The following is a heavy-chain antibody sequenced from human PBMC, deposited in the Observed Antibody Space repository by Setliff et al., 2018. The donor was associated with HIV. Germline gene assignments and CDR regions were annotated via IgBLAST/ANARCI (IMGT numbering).Heavy chain of an antibody. Sequence: ASVKVSCKASGYSFSSYGFSWVRQAPGQGLEWMGWISAYNDNTNYAHKFQGRVTMTRDTSISTAYMELSSLTSEDTAVYYCARGGGSSYLYHSRGSEYFQYWGQGALVTVSS. J-gene: IGHJ1*01. CDR1: GYSFSSYG. CDR2: ISAYNDNT. V-gene: IGHV1-18*01. CDR3: ARGGGSSYLYHSRGSEYFQY. D-gene: IGHD3-22*01.